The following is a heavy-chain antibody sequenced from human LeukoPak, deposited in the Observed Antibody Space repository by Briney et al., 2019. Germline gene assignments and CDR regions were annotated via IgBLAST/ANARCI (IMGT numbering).Heavy chain of an antibody. CDR1: GGSISNSSYY. Sequence: PSETLSLTCTVSGGSISNSSYYWGWIRQPPGKGLEWIGSIYYIGSTYYNPSLKSRVTISVDTSKNQFSLKLSSVTAADTAMYYCARGAYCGGDCFSLRNNWFDPWGQGTLVTVSS. CDR3: ARGAYCGGDCFSLRNNWFDP. J-gene: IGHJ5*02. CDR2: IYYIGST. V-gene: IGHV4-39*07. D-gene: IGHD2-21*02.